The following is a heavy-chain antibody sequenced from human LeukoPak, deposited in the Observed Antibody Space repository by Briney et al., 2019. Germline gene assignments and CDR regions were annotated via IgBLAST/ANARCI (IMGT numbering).Heavy chain of an antibody. Sequence: PGGSLRLSCAASGSILSTHGMHWVRQAPGKGLEWVAGMWYDGSREDYADSVKGRFTISRDMSKNTLNLQMNSLRVEDTAMFYCARDLSFGSLDFRGQGTLVTVSS. D-gene: IGHD1-26*01. V-gene: IGHV3-33*01. CDR3: ARDLSFGSLDF. CDR1: GSILSTHG. J-gene: IGHJ4*02. CDR2: MWYDGSRE.